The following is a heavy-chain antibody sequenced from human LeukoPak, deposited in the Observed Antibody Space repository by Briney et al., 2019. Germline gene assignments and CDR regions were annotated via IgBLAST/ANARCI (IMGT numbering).Heavy chain of an antibody. CDR1: GGSISSGDYY. D-gene: IGHD6-19*01. Sequence: SETLSLTXTVSGGSISSGDYYWSWVRQPPGKGLEWIGYIYYSGSTYYNPSLKSRVTISVDTSKDQFSLKLSSVTAADTAVYYCARVQWLVRPDYYYYMDVWGKGTTVTVSS. CDR3: ARVQWLVRPDYYYYMDV. V-gene: IGHV4-30-4*08. J-gene: IGHJ6*03. CDR2: IYYSGST.